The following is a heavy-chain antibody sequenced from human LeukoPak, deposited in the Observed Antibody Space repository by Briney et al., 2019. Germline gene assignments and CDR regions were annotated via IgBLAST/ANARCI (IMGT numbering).Heavy chain of an antibody. CDR3: AREGSTTESGRQYNWFDP. D-gene: IGHD2-2*01. CDR2: IKPNSGGT. J-gene: IGHJ5*02. V-gene: IGHV1-2*02. Sequence: AAVRVSSTPSGDTLTVYYMHWVRQAPGQGREWRGWIKPNSGGTNYAQKFQGRVTMTRDTSISTAYMELSRLRSDDTAVYYCAREGSTTESGRQYNWFDPWGQGTLVTVSS. CDR1: GDTLTVYY.